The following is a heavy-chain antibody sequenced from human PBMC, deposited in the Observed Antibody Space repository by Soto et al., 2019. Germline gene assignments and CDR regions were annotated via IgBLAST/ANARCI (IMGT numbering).Heavy chain of an antibody. CDR1: GDSMSNSDW. J-gene: IGHJ4*02. Sequence: QVQLQQSGPGLVKPSGTLSLTCAVSGDSMSNSDWWSWVRQPLGQGLEWIGEISDRGTTNYHPSLKSRVTISIDKSKNQVSLKLLSVTAADTALYYCAIFRGSYTDWGQGTLVTVSS. D-gene: IGHD1-26*01. CDR3: AIFRGSYTD. CDR2: ISDRGTT. V-gene: IGHV4-4*02.